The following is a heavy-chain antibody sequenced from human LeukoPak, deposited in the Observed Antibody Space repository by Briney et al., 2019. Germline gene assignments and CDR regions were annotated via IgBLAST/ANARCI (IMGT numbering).Heavy chain of an antibody. J-gene: IGHJ4*02. V-gene: IGHV4-34*01. CDR3: ARGESGGWYPGY. CDR1: GGSFSGYY. CDR2: INHSGST. Sequence: TPSETLSLTCAVYGGSFSGYYWSWIRQPPGKGLEWIGEINHSGSTNYNPSLKSRVTISVDTSKNQFSLKLSSVTAADTAVYYCARGESGGWYPGYWGQGTLVTVSS. D-gene: IGHD6-19*01.